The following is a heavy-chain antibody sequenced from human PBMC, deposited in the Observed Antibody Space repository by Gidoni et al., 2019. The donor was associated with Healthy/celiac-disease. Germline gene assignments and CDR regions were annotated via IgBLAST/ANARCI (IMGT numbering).Heavy chain of an antibody. D-gene: IGHD2-2*02. CDR2: IKQDGSEK. CDR3: ARDRHCSSTSCYIEYYYYYGMDV. V-gene: IGHV3-7*03. CDR1: GFTFSSYW. J-gene: IGHJ6*02. Sequence: EVQLVESGGGLVQPGGSLRLSCAASGFTFSSYWMSWVRQAPGKGLEWVANIKQDGSEKYYVDSVKGRFTISRDNAKNSLYLQMNSLRAEDTAVYYCARDRHCSSTSCYIEYYYYYGMDVWGQGTTVTVSS.